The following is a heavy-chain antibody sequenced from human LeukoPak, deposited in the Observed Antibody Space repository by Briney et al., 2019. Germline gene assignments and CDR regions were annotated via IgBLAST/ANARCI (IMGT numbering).Heavy chain of an antibody. CDR3: ARNGDYNFDY. CDR2: IKQDGSEK. Sequence: PGGSLRLSCAASGFTFSNYWMSWVRQAPGKGLEWVANIKQDGSEKYYVDSVKGRFTISRDNAKNSLYLQMNSLRAEDTAVYYCARNGDYNFDYWGQGTLVTVSS. V-gene: IGHV3-7*01. J-gene: IGHJ4*02. CDR1: GFTFSNYW. D-gene: IGHD4-17*01.